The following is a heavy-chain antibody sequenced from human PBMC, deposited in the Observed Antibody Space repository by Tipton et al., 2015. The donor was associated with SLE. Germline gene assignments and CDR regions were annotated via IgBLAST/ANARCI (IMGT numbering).Heavy chain of an antibody. CDR3: ARDGRFSGGYLDWFFDL. J-gene: IGHJ2*01. Sequence: TLSLTCTVSRGSMRSYYLSWIRQPAGKGLEWIGRIYSSGSTHYNPSLSSRVSLSIDTSKTQFSLEMTSVTAADTAIYYCARDGRFSGGYLDWFFDLWGRGTLVTVAS. CDR1: RGSMRSYY. D-gene: IGHD1-26*01. CDR2: IYSSGST. V-gene: IGHV4-4*07.